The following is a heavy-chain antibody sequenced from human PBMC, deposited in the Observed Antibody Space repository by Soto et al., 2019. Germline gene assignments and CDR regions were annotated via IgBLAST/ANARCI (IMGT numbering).Heavy chain of an antibody. CDR3: ATPPYGSSSTSCYDY. CDR1: GYTLTELS. V-gene: IGHV1-24*01. D-gene: IGHD2-2*01. J-gene: IGHJ4*02. Sequence: AAVKVSCKVSGYTLTELSMHWVRQAPGKGLEWMGGFDPEDGETIHAQKFQGRVTMTEDTSTDTAYMELSSLRSEDTAVYYCATPPYGSSSTSCYDYWGQGTLVTVSS. CDR2: FDPEDGET.